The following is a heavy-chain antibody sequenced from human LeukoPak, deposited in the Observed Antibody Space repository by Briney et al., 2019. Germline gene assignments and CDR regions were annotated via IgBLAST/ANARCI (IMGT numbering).Heavy chain of an antibody. Sequence: SQTLSLTCAVSGGSISNYYWDWIRQPPGKGLEWIGNFYYTGSTYYNPSLKSRITISVDASKNQFSLKLRSVTAADTAVYYCARHSRSGYGDYESAFDIWGQGTMVTVSS. CDR2: FYYTGST. CDR3: ARHSRSGYGDYESAFDI. CDR1: GGSISNYY. V-gene: IGHV4-39*01. J-gene: IGHJ3*02. D-gene: IGHD5-12*01.